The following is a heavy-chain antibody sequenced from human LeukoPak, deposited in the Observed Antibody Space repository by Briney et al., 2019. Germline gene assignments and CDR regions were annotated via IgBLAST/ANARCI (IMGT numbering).Heavy chain of an antibody. J-gene: IGHJ4*02. CDR3: ARGIAEIGSFYFDY. CDR2: IYSDDTT. V-gene: IGHV3-66*01. D-gene: IGHD6-6*01. CDR1: GFIVSSNY. Sequence: QPGGSLRLSCAASGFIVSSNYMTWVRRAPGKGLEWVSVIYSDDTTYYADSVKGRFTISRDNSKNTLYLQMNSLRAEDTAVYYCARGIAEIGSFYFDYWGQGNLVTVSS.